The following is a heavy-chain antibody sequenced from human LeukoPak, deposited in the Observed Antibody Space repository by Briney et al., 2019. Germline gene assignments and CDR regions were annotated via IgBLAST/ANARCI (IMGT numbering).Heavy chain of an antibody. V-gene: IGHV1-8*03. J-gene: IGHJ6*03. Sequence: ASVKVSCKASGYTFTSYDINWVRQATGQGLEWMGWMNPNSGNTGYAQKFQGRVTITRNTYISTAYVELSSLRSEDTAVYYCARGTYNWNYWGYYYYYMDVWGKGTTVTVSS. CDR3: ARGTYNWNYWGYYYYYMDV. CDR1: GYTFTSYD. CDR2: MNPNSGNT. D-gene: IGHD1-7*01.